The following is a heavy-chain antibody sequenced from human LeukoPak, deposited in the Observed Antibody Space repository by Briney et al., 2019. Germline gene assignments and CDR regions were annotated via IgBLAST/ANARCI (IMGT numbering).Heavy chain of an antibody. CDR2: INPNSGGT. CDR1: GYTFTGYY. V-gene: IGHV1-2*02. CDR3: ARDLGFLEWLFDVVEPYFDY. J-gene: IGHJ4*02. Sequence: ASVKVSCKASGYTFTGYYMHWVRQAPGQGLEWMGWINPNSGGTNYAQKLQGRDTMTMDTSISTAYMELSRLRSDDTAVYYCARDLGFLEWLFDVVEPYFDYCGQGTLVTVSS. D-gene: IGHD3-3*01.